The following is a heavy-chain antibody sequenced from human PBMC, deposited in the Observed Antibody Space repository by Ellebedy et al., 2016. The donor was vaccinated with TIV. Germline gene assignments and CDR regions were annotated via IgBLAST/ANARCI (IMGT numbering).Heavy chain of an antibody. CDR3: ARDRYPQHDFDSLPYYSDYFDS. J-gene: IGHJ4*02. Sequence: PGGSLRLSCAASGFIFSSYAMHWVRQAPGKGLEWVAVISYDGKNGYYRDSVKGRFTISRDNSKSTLYVEMNNLRPEDTAVYYCARDRYPQHDFDSLPYYSDYFDSWGQGTLVTVSS. CDR2: ISYDGKNG. CDR1: GFIFSSYA. D-gene: IGHD3-10*01. V-gene: IGHV3-30*04.